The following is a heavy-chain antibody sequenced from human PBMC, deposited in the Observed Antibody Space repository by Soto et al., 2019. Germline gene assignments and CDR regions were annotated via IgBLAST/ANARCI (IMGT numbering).Heavy chain of an antibody. J-gene: IGHJ5*02. CDR1: GGCMSSGGYY. V-gene: IGHV4-31*03. D-gene: IGHD2-21*01. CDR3: ARDHISNWFDP. Sequence: LDITCTVSGGCMSSGGYYWSWIRQHPGKGLEWIGYIYYSGSTYYNPSLKSRVTISVDTSKNQFSLKLSSVTAADTAVYYCARDHISNWFDPWGQGTLVTVSS. CDR2: IYYSGST.